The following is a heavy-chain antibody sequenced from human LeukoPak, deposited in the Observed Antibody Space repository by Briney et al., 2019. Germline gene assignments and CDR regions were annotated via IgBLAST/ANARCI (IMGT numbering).Heavy chain of an antibody. V-gene: IGHV4-39*01. D-gene: IGHD3-10*01. CDR1: GSSISNSNHY. CDR2: ISSSGST. CDR3: ARPVTVIRGVGWFDP. Sequence: SETLSLTCTVSGSSISNSNHYWGWIRQPPRKGLEWIGSISSSGSTYYNPSHKSRVTISVDMSKNQFSLKLTSVTAADTAVYFCARPVTVIRGVGWFDPWGQGTLVTVSS. J-gene: IGHJ5*02.